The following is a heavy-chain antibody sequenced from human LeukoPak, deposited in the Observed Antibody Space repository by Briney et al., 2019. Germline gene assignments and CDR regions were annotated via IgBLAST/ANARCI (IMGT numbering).Heavy chain of an antibody. CDR2: ISYDGSNK. V-gene: IGHV3-30-3*01. CDR1: GFTFSSYA. D-gene: IGHD5-18*01. J-gene: IGHJ4*02. Sequence: GRSLRLSCAASGFTFSSYAMHWVRQAPGKGLEWVAVISYDGSNKYYADSAKGRFTISRDNSKNTLYLQMNSLRAEDTAVYYCARRGYGHDYWGQGTLVTVSS. CDR3: ARRGYGHDY.